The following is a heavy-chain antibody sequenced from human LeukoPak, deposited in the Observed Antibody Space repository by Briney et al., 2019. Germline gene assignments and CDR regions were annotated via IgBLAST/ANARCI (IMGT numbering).Heavy chain of an antibody. CDR3: ARGAVSGSSWAFDY. J-gene: IGHJ4*02. CDR2: IYHSGST. CDR1: GDSISSGGYS. Sequence: SQTLSLTCAVSGDSISSGGYSWSWIRQPPGKGLEWIGYIYHSGSTYYNPSLKSRVTISVDTSKNQFSLKLSSVTAADTAVYYCARGAVSGSSWAFDYWGQGTLVTVSS. D-gene: IGHD6-13*01. V-gene: IGHV4-30-2*01.